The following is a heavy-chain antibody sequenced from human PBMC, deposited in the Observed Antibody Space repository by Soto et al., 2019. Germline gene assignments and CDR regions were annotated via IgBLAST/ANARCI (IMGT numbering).Heavy chain of an antibody. J-gene: IGHJ6*03. CDR2: INWNGGST. CDR1: GFTFDDYG. V-gene: IGHV3-20*01. Sequence: EVQLVESGGGVVRPGGSLRLSCAASGFTFDDYGMSWVRQAPGKGLEWVSGINWNGGSTGYADSVKGRFTISRDNAKNSLYLQMNSLRAEDTALHHCARGIDYSNRPGYYYYYYYMDVWGKGTTVTVSS. D-gene: IGHD4-4*01. CDR3: ARGIDYSNRPGYYYYYYYMDV.